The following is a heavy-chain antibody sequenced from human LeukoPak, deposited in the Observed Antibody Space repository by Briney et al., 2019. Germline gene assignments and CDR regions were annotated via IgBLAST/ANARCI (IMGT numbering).Heavy chain of an antibody. CDR3: ARVNEFWTGRINFDE. CDR2: VIWNGGST. J-gene: IGHJ4*02. Sequence: GGSLRLSCAASGFTFVVFPMSWVRQAPGKGLEWVSSVIWNGGSTDYAESVKGRFDISRDNAKKYLYLQMTNLRAEDTAFYYCARVNEFWTGRINFDEWRQETLVTVAS. V-gene: IGHV3-20*04. D-gene: IGHD3/OR15-3a*01. CDR1: GFTFVVFP.